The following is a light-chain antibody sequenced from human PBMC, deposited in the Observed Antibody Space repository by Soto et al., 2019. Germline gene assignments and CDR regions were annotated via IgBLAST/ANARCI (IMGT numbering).Light chain of an antibody. CDR3: SSYSTSFFYV. J-gene: IGLJ1*01. V-gene: IGLV2-14*01. CDR2: GVT. CDR1: SSDIGFYNY. Sequence: QSALTQPASVSGSPGQSITISCTGISSDIGFYNYVSWYQQYAGQAPKLLIYGVTNRPSGISYRFSGSKSGSTASLTIYGLRDEDEADYYCSSYSTSFFYVFGTGTKLTVL.